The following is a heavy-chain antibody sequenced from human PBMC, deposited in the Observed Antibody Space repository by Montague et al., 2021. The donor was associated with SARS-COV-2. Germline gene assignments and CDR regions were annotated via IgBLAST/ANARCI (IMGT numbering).Heavy chain of an antibody. V-gene: IGHV4-4*02. J-gene: IGHJ4*02. CDR3: ARGVPGY. CDR1: GGSISSSNW. CDR2: INDSGGT. Sequence: SETLSLTCAVSGGSISSSNWWSWVRQSPGKGLEWIGQINDSGGTKYNPSLKSRVTISLDTSKNQFSLKLSSVTAADTAVYYCARGVPGYWGQGTLVTVSS. D-gene: IGHD4/OR15-4a*01.